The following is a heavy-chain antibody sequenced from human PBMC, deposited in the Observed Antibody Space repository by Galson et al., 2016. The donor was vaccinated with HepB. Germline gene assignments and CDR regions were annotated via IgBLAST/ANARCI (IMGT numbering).Heavy chain of an antibody. V-gene: IGHV3-23*01. CDR1: GFTFSPYA. J-gene: IGHJ4*02. D-gene: IGHD6-6*01. CDR2: ISGSGAGT. CDR3: ATAGTGLAARKFDS. Sequence: SLRLSCAASGFTFSPYAMSWVRQAPGKGLEWVSAISGSGAGTYYAGSVKGRFTISRDNSKNTLYLQMNSLRAEDTAVYYCATAGTGLAARKFDSWGQGTLVTVSS.